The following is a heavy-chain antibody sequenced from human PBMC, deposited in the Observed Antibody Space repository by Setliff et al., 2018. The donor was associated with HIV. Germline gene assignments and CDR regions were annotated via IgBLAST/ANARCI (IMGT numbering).Heavy chain of an antibody. V-gene: IGHV3-30*02. Sequence: GGSLRLSCAASGFTFSSYGMHWVRQAPGKGLEWVAFIRYDGSNKYYADSVKGRFTTSRDNSKNTLYLQMNSLRAEDTAVYYCAKDVAGYSSSWYYFDYWGQGTLVTVSS. J-gene: IGHJ4*02. CDR3: AKDVAGYSSSWYYFDY. D-gene: IGHD6-13*01. CDR1: GFTFSSYG. CDR2: IRYDGSNK.